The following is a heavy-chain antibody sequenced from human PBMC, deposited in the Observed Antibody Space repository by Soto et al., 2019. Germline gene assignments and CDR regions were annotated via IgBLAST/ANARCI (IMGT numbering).Heavy chain of an antibody. D-gene: IGHD3-3*01. Sequence: SETLSLTCTVSGGSISSYYWSWIRQPPGKGLEWIGYIYYSGRTNYNPSLKSRVTISVDTSKNQFSLKLSSVTVAYTAVYYCARVLFGRGNWFDPWGQGTLVTVSS. CDR3: ARVLFGRGNWFDP. V-gene: IGHV4-59*01. CDR1: GGSISSYY. CDR2: IYYSGRT. J-gene: IGHJ5*02.